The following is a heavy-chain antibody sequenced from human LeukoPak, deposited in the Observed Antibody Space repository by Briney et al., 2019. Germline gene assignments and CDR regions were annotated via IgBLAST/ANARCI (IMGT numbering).Heavy chain of an antibody. D-gene: IGHD3-22*01. J-gene: IGHJ4*02. CDR2: ISYDGSNK. V-gene: IGHV3-30-3*02. CDR1: GFTFSSYA. CDR3: AKRPPRDYYESTGYYPFDY. Sequence: PGGSLRLSCAASGFTFSSYAMHWVRQAPGKGLEWVAVISYDGSNKYYADSVKGRFTISRDNSKNTLYLQMNSLRVEDTAVYYCAKRPPRDYYESTGYYPFDYWGQGALVTVSS.